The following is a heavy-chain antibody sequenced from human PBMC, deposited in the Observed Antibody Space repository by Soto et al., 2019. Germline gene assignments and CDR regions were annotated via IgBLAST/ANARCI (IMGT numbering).Heavy chain of an antibody. CDR1: GGSVSSGNYY. CDR3: ARAHSYYYYYGMDV. V-gene: IGHV4-61*01. Sequence: SETLSLTCTVSGGSVSSGNYYWSWIRQPPGKGLEWIGYIYYSGSTNYSPSLKSRVTLSLDTSKNQFSLKLSSVTAADTAVYSCARAHSYYYYYGMDVRGQETTVTVSS. J-gene: IGHJ6*02. CDR2: IYYSGST.